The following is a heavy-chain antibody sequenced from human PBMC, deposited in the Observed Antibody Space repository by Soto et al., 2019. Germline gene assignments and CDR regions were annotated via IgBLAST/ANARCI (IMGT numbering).Heavy chain of an antibody. J-gene: IGHJ4*02. Sequence: QLQLQESGPGLVKPSETLSLTCTVSGASISSSNYYWSWIRQPPGKGLEWIGTIYYSGSAYYNPSLKSRLTISVDTSKNQFSLNVNFVTAADTALYYCARNAPYKSGRANRIDYWGQGILVTVSS. CDR3: ARNAPYKSGRANRIDY. CDR2: IYYSGSA. CDR1: GASISSSNYY. V-gene: IGHV4-39*01. D-gene: IGHD6-19*01.